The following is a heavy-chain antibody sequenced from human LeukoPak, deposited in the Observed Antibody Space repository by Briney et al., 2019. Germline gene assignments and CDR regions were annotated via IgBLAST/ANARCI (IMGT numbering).Heavy chain of an antibody. Sequence: PGGSLRLSCGASGFTFSTSGMNWVRQPPGKGLEWIGEIYHSGSTNYNPSLKSRVTISVDKSKNQFSLKLSSVTAADTAVYYCARDGSGWYGFDYWGQGTLVTVSS. CDR1: GFTFSTSGM. V-gene: IGHV4-4*02. CDR3: ARDGSGWYGFDY. CDR2: IYHSGST. J-gene: IGHJ4*02. D-gene: IGHD6-19*01.